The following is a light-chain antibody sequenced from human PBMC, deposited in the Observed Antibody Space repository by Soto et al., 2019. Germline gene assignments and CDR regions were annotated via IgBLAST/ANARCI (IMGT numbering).Light chain of an antibody. CDR2: DVT. Sequence: QSALTQPRSVSGSPGQSVTISCTGTSTDVGVYNYVSWYQHHPGKAPKLMIYDVTKRPSGVPDRFSDSKSGNTASLTISGLQAEDEAFYYCCSYAGSDTYVVFGGGTKLTVL. V-gene: IGLV2-11*01. CDR3: CSYAGSDTYVV. CDR1: STDVGVYNY. J-gene: IGLJ2*01.